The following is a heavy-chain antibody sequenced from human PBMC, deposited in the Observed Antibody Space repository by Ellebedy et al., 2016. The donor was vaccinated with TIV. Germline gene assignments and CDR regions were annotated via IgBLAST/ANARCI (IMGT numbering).Heavy chain of an antibody. D-gene: IGHD3-22*01. V-gene: IGHV1-18*01. J-gene: IGHJ4*02. CDR2: INVYNGNT. Sequence: AASVKVSCKTSGYTFTSHGIIWVRQAPGQGLEWMGWINVYNGNTKNVEKFQGRVTMTTDTSTNTAYMDLRGLSSDDTAVYYCARGRSSGYPAMCDYWGQGTLVTVSS. CDR1: GYTFTSHG. CDR3: ARGRSSGYPAMCDY.